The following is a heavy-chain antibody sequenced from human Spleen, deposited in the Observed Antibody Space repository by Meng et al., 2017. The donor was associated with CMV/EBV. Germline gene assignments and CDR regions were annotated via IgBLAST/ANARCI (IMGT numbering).Heavy chain of an antibody. CDR3: ARVEDWFDP. CDR2: IIPIFGTA. J-gene: IGHJ5*02. CDR1: GGAFSSFA. Sequence: QVQLGQSGDEVKKPASSVKGSCKAPGGAFSSFAISWVRQAPGQGLEWMGGIIPIFGTANYAQKFQGRVTITADESTSTAYMALSSLRSEDTAVYYCARVEDWFDPWGQGTLVTVSS. V-gene: IGHV1-69*12.